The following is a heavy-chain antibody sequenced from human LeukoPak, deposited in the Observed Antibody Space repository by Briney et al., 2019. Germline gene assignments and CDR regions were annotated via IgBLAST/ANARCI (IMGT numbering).Heavy chain of an antibody. Sequence: SETLSLTCTVSGGSITSYYWGWIRQPPGKGLEYIGHIYYSGSTNYNPSLKSRVTISVDTSKNQFSLKLSSVTAADTAVYYCAREEHLAGYYYGMDVWGQGTTVTVSS. CDR1: GGSITSYY. CDR3: AREEHLAGYYYGMDV. J-gene: IGHJ6*02. V-gene: IGHV4-59*01. D-gene: IGHD1/OR15-1a*01. CDR2: IYYSGST.